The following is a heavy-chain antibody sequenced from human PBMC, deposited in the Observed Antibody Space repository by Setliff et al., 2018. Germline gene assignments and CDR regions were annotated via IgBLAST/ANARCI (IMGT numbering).Heavy chain of an antibody. D-gene: IGHD4-17*01. CDR2: MSTTGTT. J-gene: IGHJ3*01. CDR1: GASIMNYY. V-gene: IGHV4-4*07. Sequence: SETQSLTCTISGASIMNYYWSWIRQPAGRGLEWIGRMSTTGTTTGTSSYNPSLQGRVAMSVDMSKNLFFLKISSLTTMDTAVYYCVRVGREYGDSGGFDAFSVWGQGREVTVSS. CDR3: VRVGREYGDSGGFDAFSV.